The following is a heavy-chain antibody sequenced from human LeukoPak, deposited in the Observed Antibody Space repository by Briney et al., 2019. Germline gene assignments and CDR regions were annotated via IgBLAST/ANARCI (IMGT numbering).Heavy chain of an antibody. CDR3: ARDWSVAAAGRLSAY. Sequence: ASVKVSCKASGYTFTSYDINWVRQATGQGLEWMGWISAYNGNTDYAQKLQGRVTMTTDTSTSTAYMELRSLRSDDTAIYYCARDWSVAAAGRLSAYWGQGTLVTVSS. CDR2: ISAYNGNT. J-gene: IGHJ4*02. V-gene: IGHV1-18*01. CDR1: GYTFTSYD. D-gene: IGHD6-13*01.